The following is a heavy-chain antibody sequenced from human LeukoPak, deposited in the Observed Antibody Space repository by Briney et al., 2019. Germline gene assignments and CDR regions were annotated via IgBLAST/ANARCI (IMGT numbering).Heavy chain of an antibody. Sequence: GGSLRLSCAASGFTFRSYWMSWVRQAPGKELEWVANINQGGSVKYYVDSVKGRFTISRDDAKNSLYVQINSLRAEDSAVYYCAREGDYTWSFLIWGQGTMVTVSS. D-gene: IGHD1-26*01. CDR1: GFTFRSYW. CDR2: INQGGSVK. J-gene: IGHJ3*02. V-gene: IGHV3-7*01. CDR3: AREGDYTWSFLI.